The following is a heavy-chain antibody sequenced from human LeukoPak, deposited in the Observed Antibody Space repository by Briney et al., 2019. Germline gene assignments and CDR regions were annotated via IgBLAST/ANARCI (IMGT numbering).Heavy chain of an antibody. J-gene: IGHJ3*02. D-gene: IGHD2/OR15-2a*01. CDR1: GYTFTSYD. CDR3: ARVLAAAFDI. CDR2: MNPNSGNT. Sequence: ASVKVSCKASGYTFTSYDINWVRQATGQGLEWMGWMNPNSGNTGYAQKLQGRVTMTTDTSTSTAYMELRSLRSDDTAVYYCARVLAAAFDIWGQGTMVTVSS. V-gene: IGHV1-8*02.